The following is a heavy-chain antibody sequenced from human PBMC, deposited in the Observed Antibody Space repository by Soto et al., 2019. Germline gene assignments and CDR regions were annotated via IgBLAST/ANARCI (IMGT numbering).Heavy chain of an antibody. J-gene: IGHJ3*02. CDR1: GFTFSSYS. CDR3: ASSTTQYQLLSGAFDI. V-gene: IGHV3-21*01. D-gene: IGHD2-2*01. Sequence: GGSLRLSCAASGFTFSSYSMNWVRQAPGKGLEWVSSISSSSSYIYYADSVKGRFTISRDNAKNSLYLQMNSLRAEDTAVYYCASSTTQYQLLSGAFDIWGQGTMLTVSS. CDR2: ISSSSSYI.